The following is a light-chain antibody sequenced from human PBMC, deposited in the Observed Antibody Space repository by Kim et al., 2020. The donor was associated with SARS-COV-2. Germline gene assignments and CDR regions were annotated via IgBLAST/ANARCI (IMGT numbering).Light chain of an antibody. J-gene: IGLJ2*01. CDR3: NSRDSSGNHLVV. CDR1: SLRSYY. Sequence: LGQTVRITCQGDSLRSYYASWYQQKPGQAPVLVIYGKNNRPSGIPDRFSGSSSGNTASLTITGAQAEEEADYYCNSRDSSGNHLVVFGGGTKLTVL. V-gene: IGLV3-19*01. CDR2: GKN.